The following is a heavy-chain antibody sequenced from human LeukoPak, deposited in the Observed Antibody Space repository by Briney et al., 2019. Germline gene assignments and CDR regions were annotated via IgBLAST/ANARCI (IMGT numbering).Heavy chain of an antibody. CDR1: GFTFSSYV. CDR3: ARKAADYGLWFDP. Sequence: GGSLRLSCAVSGFTFSSYVMSWVRQAPGKGLEWVSSISSSGSYIYYADSVKGRFTISRDNAKKSLYLQMNSLRAEDTAVYYCARKAADYGLWFDPWGQGTLVTVSS. J-gene: IGHJ5*02. D-gene: IGHD4-17*01. V-gene: IGHV3-21*01. CDR2: ISSSGSYI.